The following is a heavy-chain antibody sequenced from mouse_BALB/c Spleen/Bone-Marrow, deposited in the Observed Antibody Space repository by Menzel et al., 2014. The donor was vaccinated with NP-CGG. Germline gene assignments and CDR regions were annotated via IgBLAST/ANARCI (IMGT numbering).Heavy chain of an antibody. V-gene: IGHV1-18*01. J-gene: IGHJ3*01. Sequence: EVQGVESGPELVKPGASMKISCKASGYSFTGYTMNWVKQSHGKNLEWIGLINPYNGGTNYNQKFKGKATLTVDKSSSTAYMELLSLTSEDSAVYYCARDYYSFSYGFAYWGQGTLVTVSA. CDR2: INPYNGGT. CDR1: GYSFTGYT. CDR3: ARDYYSFSYGFAY. D-gene: IGHD1-1*01.